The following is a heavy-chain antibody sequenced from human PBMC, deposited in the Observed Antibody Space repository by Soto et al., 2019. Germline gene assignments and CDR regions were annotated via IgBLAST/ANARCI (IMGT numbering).Heavy chain of an antibody. V-gene: IGHV2-5*02. D-gene: IGHD6-13*01. Sequence: QITLKESGPTLVKPTQTLTLTCTFSGFSLSTSGVGVGWIRQPPGKALEWLALIYWADDKRYSPSLKSRLTITKDTSQNQVLLTMTTMEPVGTATYSCELANTRSWYVSSLDYWGQDTLVTVSS. J-gene: IGHJ4*02. CDR1: GFSLSTSGVG. CDR2: IYWADDK. CDR3: ELANTRSWYVSSLDY.